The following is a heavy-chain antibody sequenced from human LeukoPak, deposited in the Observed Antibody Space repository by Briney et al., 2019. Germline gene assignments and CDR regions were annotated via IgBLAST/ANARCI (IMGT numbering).Heavy chain of an antibody. V-gene: IGHV4-31*03. D-gene: IGHD3-9*01. Sequence: PSQTLSLTCTVSGGSISSGGYYWSWIRQHPGKGLEWIGYIYYSGSTYYNPSLKSRVTISVDTSKNQFSLKLSSVTAADTAVYYCARGIIGKQDYDILTGYLYYYYYYMDVWGKGTTVTVSS. CDR2: IYYSGST. CDR3: ARGIIGKQDYDILTGYLYYYYYYMDV. CDR1: GGSISSGGYY. J-gene: IGHJ6*03.